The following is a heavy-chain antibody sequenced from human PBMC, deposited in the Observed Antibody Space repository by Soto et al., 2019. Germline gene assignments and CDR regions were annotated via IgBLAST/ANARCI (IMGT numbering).Heavy chain of an antibody. CDR1: TVTIIVHG. D-gene: IGHD3-10*01. CDR3: ARFIYGAEYNGFD. V-gene: IGHV3-30*03. J-gene: IGHJ5*01. Sequence: GGSLRLARTSSTVTIIVHGIQWVRQAPGKGLEWVAFISNDGRAQYYADSVKGRFTISRDYSKNTVDLQMNSLRNEETAVYYCARFIYGAEYNGFD. CDR2: ISNDGRAQ.